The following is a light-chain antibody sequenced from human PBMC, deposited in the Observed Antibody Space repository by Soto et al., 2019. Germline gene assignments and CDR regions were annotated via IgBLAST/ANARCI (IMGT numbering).Light chain of an antibody. CDR3: QQGDSFPLT. CDR1: QGIGSW. CDR2: AAS. V-gene: IGKV1-12*01. J-gene: IGKJ4*01. Sequence: DIQMTQSPSSVSASVGDRVTITCRASQGIGSWLAWFQQKPGEAPRLLIYAASSLHSGVPSRFIGSRSGTDFTLTITSLQPEDFATYYCQQGDSFPLTFGGGTKAEIK.